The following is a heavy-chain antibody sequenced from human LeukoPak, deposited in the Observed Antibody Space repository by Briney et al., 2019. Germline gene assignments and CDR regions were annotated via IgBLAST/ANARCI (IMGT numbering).Heavy chain of an antibody. CDR2: ISYDGSNK. CDR3: ARGDSSGYYRYGMDV. D-gene: IGHD3-22*01. J-gene: IGHJ6*02. Sequence: GGSLRLSCAASGFTFSSYAMHWVRQAPGKGLEWVAVISYDGSNKYYADSVKGRFTISRDNPKNTLYLQMNSLRAEDTAVYYCARGDSSGYYRYGMDVWGQGTTVTVSS. CDR1: GFTFSSYA. V-gene: IGHV3-30-3*01.